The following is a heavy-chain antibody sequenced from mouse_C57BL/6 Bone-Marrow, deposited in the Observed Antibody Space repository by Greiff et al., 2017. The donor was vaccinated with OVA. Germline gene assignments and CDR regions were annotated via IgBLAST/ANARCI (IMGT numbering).Heavy chain of an antibody. V-gene: IGHV1-19*01. D-gene: IGHD2-1*01. CDR1: GYTFTDYY. J-gene: IGHJ4*01. CDR3: ARYYGNYIAMDY. CDR2: INPYNGGT. Sequence: VQLQQSGPVLVKPGASVKMSCKASGYTFTDYYMNWVKQSHGKSLEWIGVINPYNGGTSYNQKFKGKATLTVDKSSSTAYMELNSLTSEDSAVYYCARYYGNYIAMDYWGQGTSVTVSS.